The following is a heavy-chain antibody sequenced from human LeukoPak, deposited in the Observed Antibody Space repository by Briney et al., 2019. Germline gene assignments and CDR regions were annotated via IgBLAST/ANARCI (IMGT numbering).Heavy chain of an antibody. CDR3: ARDSGSGSYSGN. V-gene: IGHV3-74*01. J-gene: IGHJ4*02. CDR1: GFTFSTWW. D-gene: IGHD3-10*01. Sequence: PGRSLRLSCAASGFTFSTWWMHWVRQAPGKGLVWVSRINPDGTITGYAGSVKGRFTISRDNAKNTLYLQMNSLRAEDTGVYYCARDSGSGSYSGNWGQGTLVTVSS. CDR2: INPDGTIT.